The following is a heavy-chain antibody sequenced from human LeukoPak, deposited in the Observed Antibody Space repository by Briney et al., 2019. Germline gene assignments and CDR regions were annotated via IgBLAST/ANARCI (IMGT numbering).Heavy chain of an antibody. CDR2: ICHSGST. V-gene: IGHV4-30-2*01. CDR1: GGSISSGGYS. J-gene: IGHJ4*02. CDR3: ASEYCSGGSCYSDY. Sequence: PSQTLSLTCAVSGGSISSGGYSWSWIRQPPGKGLEWIGYICHSGSTYYNPSLKSRVTISVDRSKNQFSLKLSSVTAADTAVYYCASEYCSGGSCYSDYWGQGTLVTVSS. D-gene: IGHD2-15*01.